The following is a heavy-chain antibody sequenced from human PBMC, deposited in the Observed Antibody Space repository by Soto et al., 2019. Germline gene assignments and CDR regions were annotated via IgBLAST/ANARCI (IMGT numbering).Heavy chain of an antibody. J-gene: IGHJ4*02. CDR1: GFTFSSYA. Sequence: EVQLLESGGGLVQPGGSLRLSCAASGFTFSSYAMSWVRQAPGKGLEWVSAISGSGGSTYYADSVKGRFTISRDNSKNTLYLHMNSLRAEDTAVYYGAKDYGRTAMAKLFDYWGQGTLVTVSS. D-gene: IGHD5-18*01. CDR2: ISGSGGST. CDR3: AKDYGRTAMAKLFDY. V-gene: IGHV3-23*01.